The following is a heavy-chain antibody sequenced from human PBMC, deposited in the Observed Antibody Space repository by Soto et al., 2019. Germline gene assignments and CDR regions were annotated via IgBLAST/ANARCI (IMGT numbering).Heavy chain of an antibody. D-gene: IGHD6-19*01. J-gene: IGHJ6*02. CDR1: GGSFSGYY. V-gene: IGHV4-34*01. CDR3: ARGIRQWRDYYYGMDV. Sequence: SETLSLTCAVYGGSFSGYYWSWIRQPPGKGLEWIGEINHSGSTNYNPSLKSRVTISVDTSKNQFSLKLGSVTAADTAVYYCARGIRQWRDYYYGMDVWGQGTTVTVSS. CDR2: INHSGST.